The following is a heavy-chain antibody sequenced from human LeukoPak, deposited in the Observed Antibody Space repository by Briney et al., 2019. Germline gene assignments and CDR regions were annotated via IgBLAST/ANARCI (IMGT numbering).Heavy chain of an antibody. CDR1: GGSISSSSYY. V-gene: IGHV4-39*01. CDR3: ARLDYDFWTDFDY. Sequence: SETLSLTCTVSGGSISSSSYYWGWIRQPPGKGLEWIGSIYYSGSTYYNPSLKSRVTISVDTSKNQFSLKLSSVTAADTAVYYCARLDYDFWTDFDYWGQGTLVTVSS. D-gene: IGHD3-3*01. J-gene: IGHJ4*02. CDR2: IYYSGST.